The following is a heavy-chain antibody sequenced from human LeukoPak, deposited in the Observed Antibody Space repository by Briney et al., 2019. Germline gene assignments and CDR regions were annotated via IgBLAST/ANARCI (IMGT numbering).Heavy chain of an antibody. D-gene: IGHD1-1*01. CDR2: IIPILGIA. CDR3: ASHRGDWNDNWFDP. Sequence: GASVKVSCKASGGTFSSYAISWVRQAPGQGLEWMGRIIPILGIANYAQKFQGRVTITADKSTSTAYMELSSLRSEDTAVYYCASHRGDWNDNWFDPWGQGTLVTVSS. V-gene: IGHV1-69*04. CDR1: GGTFSSYA. J-gene: IGHJ5*02.